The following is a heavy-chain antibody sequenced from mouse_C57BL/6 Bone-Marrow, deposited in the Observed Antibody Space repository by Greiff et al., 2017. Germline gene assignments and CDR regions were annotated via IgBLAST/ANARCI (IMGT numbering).Heavy chain of an antibody. CDR2: ISGGGGNT. CDR3: ARRQVWFAY. J-gene: IGHJ3*01. V-gene: IGHV5-9*01. CDR1: GFTFSSYT. Sequence: EVKLVESGGGLVKPGGSLKLSCAASGFTFSSYTMSWVRQTPEKRLEWVATISGGGGNTYYPDSVKGRFNISRDNAKNTLYLQMSSLRSEDTALYYCARRQVWFAYWGQGTLVTVSA. D-gene: IGHD3-2*01.